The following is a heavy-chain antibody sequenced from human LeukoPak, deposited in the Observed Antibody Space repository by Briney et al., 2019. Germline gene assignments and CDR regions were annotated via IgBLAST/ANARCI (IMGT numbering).Heavy chain of an antibody. CDR3: ARVFLGAFDI. CDR2: IYYSGST. Sequence: SQTLSLTCTVSGGSISSGDYYWSWIRQPPGKGLEWTGYIYYSGSTDHNPSLKSRITISVDTSKNQFSLKLSSVTAADTAAYYCARVFLGAFDIWGQGTMVTVSS. D-gene: IGHD2/OR15-2a*01. J-gene: IGHJ3*02. CDR1: GGSISSGDYY. V-gene: IGHV4-30-4*01.